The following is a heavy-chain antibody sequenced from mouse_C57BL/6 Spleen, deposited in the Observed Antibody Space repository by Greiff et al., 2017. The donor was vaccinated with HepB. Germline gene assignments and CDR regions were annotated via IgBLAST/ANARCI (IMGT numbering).Heavy chain of an antibody. CDR1: GYTFTSYG. CDR2: IYPRSGNT. Sequence: QVQLQQSGAELARPGASVKLSCKASGYTFTSYGISWVKQRTGQGLEWIGEIYPRSGNTYYNEKFKGKATLTADKSSSTAYMELRSLTSEDAAVYFCARSRDGSKEPFDYWGQGTTLTVSS. D-gene: IGHD1-1*01. J-gene: IGHJ2*01. CDR3: ARSRDGSKEPFDY. V-gene: IGHV1-81*01.